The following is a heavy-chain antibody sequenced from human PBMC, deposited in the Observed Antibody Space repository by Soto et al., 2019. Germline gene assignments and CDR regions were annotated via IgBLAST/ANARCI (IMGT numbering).Heavy chain of an antibody. V-gene: IGHV4-31*03. CDR3: AGGEDYSFAGLGNFDY. CDR2: IYYSGST. J-gene: IGHJ4*02. D-gene: IGHD3-16*01. CDR1: GGSISSGGYY. Sequence: QVQLQESGPGLVKPSQTLSLTCTVSGGSISSGGYYWSWIRQHPGKGLEWIGYIYYSGSTYYNPSLKNRVNQSINTVKNQVPLKAGSGAGGGTAGEFCAGGEDYSFAGLGNFDYWGQGTLVTVSS.